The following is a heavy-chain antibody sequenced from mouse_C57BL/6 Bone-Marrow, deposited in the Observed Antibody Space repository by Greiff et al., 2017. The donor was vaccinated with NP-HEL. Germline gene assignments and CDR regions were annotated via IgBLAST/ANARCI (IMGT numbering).Heavy chain of an antibody. CDR2: IGYDGSN. V-gene: IGHV3-6*01. D-gene: IGHD2-3*01. CDR1: GYSITSCYY. CDR3: ARWIYDGYFFTYFDV. J-gene: IGHJ1*01. Sequence: VQLQQSGPGLVKPSQSLSLTCSVTGYSITSCYYWYWIRQFPGNILEWRGYIGYDGSNNYNPSLKNRTSITRDTSKNQFFLKLNSVTTEHTATYYCARWIYDGYFFTYFDVWGAGTSVTVSS.